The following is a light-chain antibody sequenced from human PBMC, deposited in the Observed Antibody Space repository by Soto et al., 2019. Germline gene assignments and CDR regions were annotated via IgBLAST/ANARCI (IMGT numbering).Light chain of an antibody. CDR1: QPVSSNY. Sequence: EIVMTQSAATPSESPENKATLYCXXSQPVSSNYLAWYQQKPGQAPRLLIYGASSRATDIPDRFSGSGSGTDFTLTISRLEPDDFAVYYCQQYGASPQTFGQGTKVDI. V-gene: IGKV3-20*01. CDR2: GAS. CDR3: QQYGASPQT. J-gene: IGKJ1*01.